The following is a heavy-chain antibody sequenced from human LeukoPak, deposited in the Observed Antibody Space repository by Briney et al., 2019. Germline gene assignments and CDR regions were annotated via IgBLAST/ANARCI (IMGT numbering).Heavy chain of an antibody. D-gene: IGHD6-13*01. V-gene: IGHV4-39*01. CDR2: IHYTGNT. J-gene: IGHJ4*02. CDR3: AMDTSSLVRFDY. Sequence: PSQTLSLTCTVSGGSISSGGYYWGWVRQPPGKGLEWIGTIHYTGNTYYNPSLQSRVTISVDTSKNQFSLSLSSVTAADTAVYYCAMDTSSLVRFDYWGRGALVTVSS. CDR1: GGSISSGGYY.